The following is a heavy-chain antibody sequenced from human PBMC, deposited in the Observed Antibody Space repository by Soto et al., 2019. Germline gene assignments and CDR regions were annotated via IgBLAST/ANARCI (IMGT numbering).Heavy chain of an antibody. CDR3: ARDHHRYSGYDYVDY. V-gene: IGHV3-48*01. Sequence: GGSLRLSCAASGFTFSSYSMNWVRQAPGKGLEWVSYISSSSSTIYYADSVKGRFTISRDNAKNSLYLQMNSLRAEDTAVYYCARDHHRYSGYDYVDYWGQGTLVTVSS. CDR2: ISSSSSTI. D-gene: IGHD5-12*01. J-gene: IGHJ4*02. CDR1: GFTFSSYS.